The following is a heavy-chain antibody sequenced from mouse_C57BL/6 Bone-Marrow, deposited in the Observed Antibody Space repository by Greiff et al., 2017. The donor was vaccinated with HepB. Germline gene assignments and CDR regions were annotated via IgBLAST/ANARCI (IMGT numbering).Heavy chain of an antibody. Sequence: EVKVEESGGGLVKPGGSLKLSCAASGFTFSDYGMHWVRQAPEKGLEWVAYISSGSSTIYYADTVKGRFTISRDNAKNTLFLQMTSLRSEDTAMYYCGPRVTTGAMDYWGQGTSVTVSS. J-gene: IGHJ4*01. V-gene: IGHV5-17*01. CDR1: GFTFSDYG. D-gene: IGHD2-2*01. CDR2: ISSGSSTI. CDR3: GPRVTTGAMDY.